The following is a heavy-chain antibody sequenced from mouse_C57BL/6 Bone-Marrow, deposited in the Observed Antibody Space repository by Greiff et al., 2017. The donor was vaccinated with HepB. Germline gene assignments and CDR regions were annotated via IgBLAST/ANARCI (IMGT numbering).Heavy chain of an antibody. V-gene: IGHV3-6*01. J-gene: IGHJ1*03. CDR2: ISYDGSN. CDR3: ARKTSPYWYFDV. Sequence: EVKLVESGPGLVKPSQSLSLTCSVTGYSITSGYYWNWIRQFPGTKLEWMGYISYDGSNNYNPSLKNRISITRDTSKNQFFLKLNSVTTEDTATYYCARKTSPYWYFDVWGTGTTVTVSS. CDR1: GYSITSGYY.